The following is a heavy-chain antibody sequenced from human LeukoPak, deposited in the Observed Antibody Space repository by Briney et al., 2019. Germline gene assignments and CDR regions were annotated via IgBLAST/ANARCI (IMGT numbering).Heavy chain of an antibody. CDR1: GGSISSYY. CDR2: IYYSGST. D-gene: IGHD6-19*01. V-gene: IGHV4-59*08. CDR3: ASSGWSRGGWFDP. Sequence: SSETLSLTCTVSGGSISSYYWSWIRQPPGKGLEWIGYIYYSGSTNYNPSLKSRVTISVDTSKNQFSLKLSSVTAADTAVYYCASSGWSRGGWFDPWGQGTLVTVSS. J-gene: IGHJ5*02.